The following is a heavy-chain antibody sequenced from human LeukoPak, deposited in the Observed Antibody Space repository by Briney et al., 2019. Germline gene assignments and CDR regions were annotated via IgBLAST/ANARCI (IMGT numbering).Heavy chain of an antibody. V-gene: IGHV1-46*01. Sequence: VSVNVSCLASRYTFINYYIHWVRQAPGQGLEWMAIFNPSGGSTSYPQKFQGRVTMTRDTSTSTVYMELYSLRSEDMAVYFCAREPRLASWDIAMVVSGNDGFDIWGHGTVVTVSS. J-gene: IGHJ3*02. CDR2: FNPSGGST. CDR3: AREPRLASWDIAMVVSGNDGFDI. D-gene: IGHD2-15*01. CDR1: RYTFINYY.